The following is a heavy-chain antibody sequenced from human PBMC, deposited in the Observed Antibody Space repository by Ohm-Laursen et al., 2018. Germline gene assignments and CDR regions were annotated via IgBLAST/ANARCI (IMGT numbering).Heavy chain of an antibody. D-gene: IGHD6-25*01. CDR2: IKQDESEK. CDR1: GFTFSSYG. V-gene: IGHV3-7*01. J-gene: IGHJ4*02. Sequence: SLRLSCAASGFTFSSYGMHWVRQAPGKGLEWVANIKQDESEKYYVDSVKGRFTISRDTAKNSLYLQMNSLRAEDTAVYYCARDRSTGDWGQGTLVTVSS. CDR3: ARDRSTGD.